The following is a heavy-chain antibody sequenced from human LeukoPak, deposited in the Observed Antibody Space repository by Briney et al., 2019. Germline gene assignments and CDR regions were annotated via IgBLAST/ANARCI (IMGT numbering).Heavy chain of an antibody. CDR2: IYYSGST. D-gene: IGHD2-2*01. Sequence: SEALSLTCTVSGGSISSYYWSWIRQPPGRGLEWIGYIYYSGSTNYNPSLKSRVTISVDTSKNQFSLKLSSVTAADTAVYYCARGPIVVVPAAYGGAYYYYMDVWGKGTTVTVSS. CDR1: GGSISSYY. V-gene: IGHV4-59*08. CDR3: ARGPIVVVPAAYGGAYYYYMDV. J-gene: IGHJ6*03.